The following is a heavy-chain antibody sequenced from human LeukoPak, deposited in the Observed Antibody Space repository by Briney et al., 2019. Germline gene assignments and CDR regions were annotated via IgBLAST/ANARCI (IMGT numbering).Heavy chain of an antibody. CDR1: AFTFNNYA. CDR3: AKISSGSYFSPFDF. CDR2: ISGNGGST. V-gene: IGHV3-23*01. Sequence: GGCLRLSCAASAFTFNNYAMSSVRQAPGKGLEWVSVISGNGGSTYYADSVKGRFTISRDNSKNTLYLHMNSLRAEDMALYYCAKISSGSYFSPFDFWGQGTLITVSS. D-gene: IGHD1-26*01. J-gene: IGHJ4*02.